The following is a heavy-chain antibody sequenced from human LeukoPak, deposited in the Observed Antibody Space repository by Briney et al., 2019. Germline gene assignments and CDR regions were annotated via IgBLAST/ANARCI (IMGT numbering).Heavy chain of an antibody. Sequence: GGSLRLSCAASGFTFSSHSMNWVRQAPGKGLEWVSILYSGGNTYYTDSVKGRFTISRDISKNTLYLQMNSLKAEDTGVYYCARNVYFDCWGQGTLVTVSS. CDR1: GFTFSSHS. CDR2: LYSGGNT. V-gene: IGHV3-66*01. J-gene: IGHJ4*02. D-gene: IGHD3-16*01. CDR3: ARNVYFDC.